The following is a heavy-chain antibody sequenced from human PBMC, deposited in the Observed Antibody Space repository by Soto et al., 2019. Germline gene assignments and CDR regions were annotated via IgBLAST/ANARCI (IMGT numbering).Heavy chain of an antibody. CDR1: GFTFSSYS. CDR2: ISSSSSTI. V-gene: IGHV3-48*02. Sequence: GGSLRPSCAASGFTFSSYSMNWVRQAPGKGLEWVSYISSSSSTIYYADSVKGRFTISRDNAKNSLYLQMNSLRDEDTAVYYCARGRWFGELFPYYFDYWGQGTLVTVSS. CDR3: ARGRWFGELFPYYFDY. J-gene: IGHJ4*02. D-gene: IGHD3-10*01.